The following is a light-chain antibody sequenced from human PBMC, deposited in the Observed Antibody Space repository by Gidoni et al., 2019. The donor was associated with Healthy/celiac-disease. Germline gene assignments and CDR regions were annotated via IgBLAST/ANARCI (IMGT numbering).Light chain of an antibody. CDR3: QQYNNWPRT. V-gene: IGKV3-15*01. CDR1: QSVSSN. CDR2: GAS. Sequence: VMTQSSATLSVAPGERATLSCRASQSVSSNLACYEQKPGQAPRLLIYGASTRATGITDMFSGSGSGTEFTLTISSLQSEDFAVYYCQQYNNWPRTFGQGTKVEIK. J-gene: IGKJ1*01.